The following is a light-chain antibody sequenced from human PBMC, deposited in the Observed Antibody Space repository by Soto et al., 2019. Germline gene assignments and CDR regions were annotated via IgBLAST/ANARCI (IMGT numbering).Light chain of an antibody. J-gene: IGLJ1*01. CDR1: SSDVGGYNY. Sequence: QSVRTEPACVSVSPGQSVTISCTGTSSDVGGYNYVSWYQQHPGKAPKLMIYEVSNRPSGVSNRFSGSKSGNTASLTISGLQAEDEADYYCSSYTSSSTPLYVFGTGTKVTV. V-gene: IGLV2-14*01. CDR3: SSYTSSSTPLYV. CDR2: EVS.